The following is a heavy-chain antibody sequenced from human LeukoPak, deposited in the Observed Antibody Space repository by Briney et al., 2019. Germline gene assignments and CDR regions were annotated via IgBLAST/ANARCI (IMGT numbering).Heavy chain of an antibody. V-gene: IGHV3-23*01. Sequence: PGGSLRLSCAASGFIFSTHAVSWVRQAPGKGLEWVSDISASGGSTYYADSVKGRFTVSRDNSKNTLYLQMNSLRAEDTAVYYCAKAKVVVVPAAMIDYWGQGTLVTVSS. D-gene: IGHD2-2*01. CDR3: AKAKVVVVPAAMIDY. J-gene: IGHJ4*02. CDR1: GFIFSTHA. CDR2: ISASGGST.